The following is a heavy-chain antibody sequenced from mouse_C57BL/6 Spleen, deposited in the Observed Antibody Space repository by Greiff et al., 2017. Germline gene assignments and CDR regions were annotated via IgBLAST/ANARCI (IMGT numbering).Heavy chain of an antibody. CDR3: ARVTTETD. J-gene: IGHJ2*01. D-gene: IGHD2-13*01. V-gene: IGHV1-59*01. Sequence: QVQLQQPGAELVRPGTSVKLSCKASGYTFTSYWMHWVKQRPGQGLEWIGVIDPSDSYTNYNQKFKGKATLTVDTSSSTAYMQLSSLTSEDSAVXYCARVTTETDWGQGTTLTVSS. CDR1: GYTFTSYW. CDR2: IDPSDSYT.